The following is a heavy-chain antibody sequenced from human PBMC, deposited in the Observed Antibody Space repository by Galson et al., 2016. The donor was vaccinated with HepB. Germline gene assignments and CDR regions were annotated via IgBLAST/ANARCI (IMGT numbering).Heavy chain of an antibody. CDR3: ARAHCSGGTCYFGLYFDL. CDR1: GFTFSSSH. D-gene: IGHD2-15*01. CDR2: INPGGDGT. Sequence: SVKVSCKASGFTFSSSHMHWVRQAPDQGLEWVGMINPGGDGTTYAQNFQGRVTMSWDKSTTTPNMQLSSLRSDDTAVYYCARAHCSGGTCYFGLYFDLWGRGTLVTVSS. V-gene: IGHV1-46*01. J-gene: IGHJ2*01.